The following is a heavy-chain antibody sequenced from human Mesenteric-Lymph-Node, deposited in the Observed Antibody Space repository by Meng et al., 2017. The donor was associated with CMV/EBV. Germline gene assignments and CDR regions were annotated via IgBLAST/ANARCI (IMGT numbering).Heavy chain of an antibody. J-gene: IGHJ4*02. D-gene: IGHD6-13*01. CDR1: GYTFTSYA. Sequence: CKASGYTFTSYAMHWVRQAPGQRLEWMGWINAGNGNTKYSQKFQGRVTITRDTSASTAYMELSSLRSEDTAVYYCARWSSTSWSFDYWGQGILVTVSS. CDR2: INAGNGNT. V-gene: IGHV1-3*01. CDR3: ARWSSTSWSFDY.